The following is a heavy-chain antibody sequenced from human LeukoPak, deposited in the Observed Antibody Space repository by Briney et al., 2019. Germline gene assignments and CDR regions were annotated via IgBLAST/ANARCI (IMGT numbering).Heavy chain of an antibody. CDR3: ARRNEFSPLYGDPVDYMDV. V-gene: IGHV4-34*01. Sequence: SETLSLTCAVYGGSFSGYYWSWIRQSSGKGLEWIGEIDHSGITSYNPSLKSRVTMSVDTSKDQSSLKVNSVTAADTAVYYCARRNEFSPLYGDPVDYMDVWGKGTTVIVSS. CDR1: GGSFSGYY. J-gene: IGHJ6*03. CDR2: IDHSGIT. D-gene: IGHD4-17*01.